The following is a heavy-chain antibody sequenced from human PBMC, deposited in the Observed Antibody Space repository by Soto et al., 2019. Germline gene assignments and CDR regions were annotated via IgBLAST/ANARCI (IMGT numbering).Heavy chain of an antibody. Sequence: PSETLSLTCTVSGGSIRSGYYYWSWIRQPPGKGLEWIGYIYSSGSTTYNPSLKSRVTISVDTSKNQFSLKLGSVTAADTAVYYCARGEPRGYSGFDPWGQGTLVTVSS. CDR1: GGSIRSGYYY. V-gene: IGHV4-30-4*01. J-gene: IGHJ5*02. D-gene: IGHD5-12*01. CDR2: IYSSGST. CDR3: ARGEPRGYSGFDP.